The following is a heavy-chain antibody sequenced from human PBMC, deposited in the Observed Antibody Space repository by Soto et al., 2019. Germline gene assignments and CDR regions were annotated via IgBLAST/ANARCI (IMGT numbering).Heavy chain of an antibody. V-gene: IGHV1-18*01. CDR3: AREIRSNWYEGYGWFDP. Sequence: QVQLVQSGAEVKKPGASVKVSCKASGYTFTSYGISWVRQAPGQGLEWLGWISAYNGNTNYAQKLQGRVTMTPDTSTNTAYLELRSLRSDDTAVYYCAREIRSNWYEGYGWFDPWGQGTLVTVSS. D-gene: IGHD6-13*01. CDR2: ISAYNGNT. J-gene: IGHJ5*02. CDR1: GYTFTSYG.